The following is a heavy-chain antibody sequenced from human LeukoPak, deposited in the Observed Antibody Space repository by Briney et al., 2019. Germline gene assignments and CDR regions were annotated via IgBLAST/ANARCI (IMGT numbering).Heavy chain of an antibody. D-gene: IGHD4-17*01. J-gene: IGHJ3*02. CDR1: GFTFSAYA. CDR2: IRGGGGSA. CDR3: ARDPNGDYIGAFDM. Sequence: GGSLRLSCTASGFTFSAYAMMWVRQAPGKGPEWVSAIRGGGGSAFYADSVNGRVTISRDNSKYTLFLQMNSLRAEDTAVYYCARDPNGDYIGAFDMWGPGTMVTVSS. V-gene: IGHV3-23*01.